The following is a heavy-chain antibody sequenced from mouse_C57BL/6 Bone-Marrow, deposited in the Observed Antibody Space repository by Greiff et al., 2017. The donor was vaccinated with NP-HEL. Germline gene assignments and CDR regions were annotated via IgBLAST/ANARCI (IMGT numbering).Heavy chain of an antibody. CDR1: GFTFSDYY. Sequence: EVHLVESGGGLVQPGGSLKLSCAASGFTFSDYYMYWVRQTPEKRLEWVAYISNGGGSTYYPDTVKGRFTISRDNAKNTLYLQMSRLKSEATAMYYCARQPWFAYWGQGTLVTVSA. V-gene: IGHV5-12*01. J-gene: IGHJ3*01. CDR3: ARQPWFAY. CDR2: ISNGGGST.